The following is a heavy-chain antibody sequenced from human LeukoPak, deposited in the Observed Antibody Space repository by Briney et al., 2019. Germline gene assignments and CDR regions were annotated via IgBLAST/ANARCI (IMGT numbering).Heavy chain of an antibody. CDR1: GGSISSYY. CDR3: ARGYRLYYYGMDA. J-gene: IGHJ6*02. Sequence: PSETLSLTCTVSGGSISSYYWSWIRQPPGKGLEWIGYIYYSGSTNYNPSLKSRVTISVDTSKNQFSLKLSSVTAADTAVYYCARGYRLYYYGMDAWGQGTTVTVSS. V-gene: IGHV4-59*01. CDR2: IYYSGST. D-gene: IGHD5-18*01.